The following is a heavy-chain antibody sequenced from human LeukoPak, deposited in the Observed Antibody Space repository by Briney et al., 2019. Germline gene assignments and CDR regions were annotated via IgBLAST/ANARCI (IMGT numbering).Heavy chain of an antibody. CDR2: IIPIFGTA. CDR1: GGTFSSYA. J-gene: IGHJ6*03. D-gene: IGHD3-10*01. Sequence: GASVKVSCKASGGTFSSYAISWVRQAPGQGLEWMGGIIPIFGTANYAQKFQGRVTITADKSTSTAYMELSSLRSEDTAVYYCARLRNYYGSGSYYNTQRGNYYYYMDVWGKGTTVTISS. V-gene: IGHV1-69*06. CDR3: ARLRNYYGSGSYYNTQRGNYYYYMDV.